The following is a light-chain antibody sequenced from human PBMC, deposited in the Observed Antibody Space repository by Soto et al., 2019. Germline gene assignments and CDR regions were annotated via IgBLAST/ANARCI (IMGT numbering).Light chain of an antibody. Sequence: QSVLTQPASVSGSDGQSITISCTGTSSDVGGYNYVSWYQQRPGKAPKLMIFEVSNRPSGVSNRFSGSKSDNTASLTISGLQGDDEADYYCSSYTSSSSNFVFGSGTKLTVL. V-gene: IGLV2-14*01. CDR3: SSYTSSSSNFV. CDR1: SSDVGGYNY. CDR2: EVS. J-gene: IGLJ1*01.